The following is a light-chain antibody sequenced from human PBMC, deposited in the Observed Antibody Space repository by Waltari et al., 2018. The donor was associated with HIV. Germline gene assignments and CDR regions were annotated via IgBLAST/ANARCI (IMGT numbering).Light chain of an antibody. CDR2: GEN. Sequence: SSELTQDHVVSVALGHTVRITCQGASLLHYYVSWYQQKPGQAPILVAYGENIRPSGIPVRFAASKSGNTASLTISGAQAEDEAVYYCNSRDKSGNSWIFGGGTKVTVL. CDR3: NSRDKSGNSWI. J-gene: IGLJ2*01. CDR1: SLLHYY. V-gene: IGLV3-19*01.